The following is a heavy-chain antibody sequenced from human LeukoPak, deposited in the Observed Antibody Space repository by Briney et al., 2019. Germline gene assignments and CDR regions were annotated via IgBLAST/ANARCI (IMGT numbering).Heavy chain of an antibody. CDR2: ISSSGSTI. D-gene: IGHD1-26*01. CDR3: ARGNIVGASLFDY. Sequence: GGSLRLSCAASGFTFRSYSMNWVRQAPGKGLEWVSYISSSGSTIYYAGSVKGRFTISRDNAKNSLYLQMNSLRADDTAVYYCARGNIVGASLFDYWGQGNLVTVSS. V-gene: IGHV3-48*01. CDR1: GFTFRSYS. J-gene: IGHJ4*02.